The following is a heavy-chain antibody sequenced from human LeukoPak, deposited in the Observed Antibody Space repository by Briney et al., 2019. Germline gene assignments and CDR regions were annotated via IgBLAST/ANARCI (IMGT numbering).Heavy chain of an antibody. Sequence: SETLSLTCTVAGYSISIDYYWAWIRQPPGKGLEWIGSIYKSGSTYNNPSLISRVTMSVDTSKNQFSLKLSSVTAADTAVYYCARGGWYQDYWGQGTLVTVSS. V-gene: IGHV4-38-2*02. CDR1: GYSISIDYY. D-gene: IGHD2-15*01. J-gene: IGHJ4*02. CDR2: IYKSGST. CDR3: ARGGWYQDY.